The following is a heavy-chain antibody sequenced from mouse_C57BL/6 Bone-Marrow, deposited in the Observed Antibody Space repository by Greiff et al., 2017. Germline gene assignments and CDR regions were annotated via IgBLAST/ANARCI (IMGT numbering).Heavy chain of an antibody. CDR1: GFTISSYG. J-gene: IGHJ2*01. V-gene: IGHV5-6*02. CDR3: AIY. CDR2: ISSGGSYT. Sequence: EVKLVESGGDLVKPGGSLKLSCAASGFTISSYGMSWVRQTPDKRLEWVATISSGGSYTYSPDSMKGLFTISRDDAKNTLYLQMNSLKSDDTAMYYCAIYWGQGTTLTVSS.